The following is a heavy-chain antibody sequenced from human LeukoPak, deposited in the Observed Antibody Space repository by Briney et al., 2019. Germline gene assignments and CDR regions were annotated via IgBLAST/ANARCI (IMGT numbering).Heavy chain of an antibody. J-gene: IGHJ4*02. Sequence: GGSLGLSCAASGFTVSSNSMSWVRQAPGKGLVWLSVIYTGGTTSYADPVKARFPLPTDNPKNTLYLQMNSLRDEDTAVYYCANPAYCSGGSCYSIGYFDYWGQGTLVTVSS. V-gene: IGHV3-66*01. CDR2: IYTGGTT. CDR1: GFTVSSNS. D-gene: IGHD2-15*01. CDR3: ANPAYCSGGSCYSIGYFDY.